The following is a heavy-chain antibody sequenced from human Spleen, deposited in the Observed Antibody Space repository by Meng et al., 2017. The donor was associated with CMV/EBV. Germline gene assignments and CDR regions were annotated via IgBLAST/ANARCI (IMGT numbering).Heavy chain of an antibody. CDR2: INPNSGGT. Sequence: ASVKVSCKTSGYTFTGYYIHWVRQAPGQGLEWMGWINPNSGGTNYAQKFQGRITMTGDTSITTAYMELSRLTSDDMAVYHCARVKRYCTGGTCSSTGYYGMDVWGQGTTVTVSS. D-gene: IGHD2-15*01. CDR3: ARVKRYCTGGTCSSTGYYGMDV. J-gene: IGHJ6*02. V-gene: IGHV1-2*02. CDR1: GYTFTGYY.